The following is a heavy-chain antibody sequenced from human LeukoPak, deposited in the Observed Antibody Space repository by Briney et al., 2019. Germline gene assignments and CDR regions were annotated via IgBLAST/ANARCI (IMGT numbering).Heavy chain of an antibody. V-gene: IGHV1-24*01. J-gene: IGHJ5*02. CDR3: ATMYSGSYAAASSWFDP. D-gene: IGHD1-26*01. Sequence: ASVKVSCKVSGYTLTELSMHWVRQAPGKGLEWMGGFDPEDGETIYAQKFQGRVTMTEDTSTDAAYMELSSLRSEDTAVYYCATMYSGSYAAASSWFDPWGQGTLVTVSS. CDR1: GYTLTELS. CDR2: FDPEDGET.